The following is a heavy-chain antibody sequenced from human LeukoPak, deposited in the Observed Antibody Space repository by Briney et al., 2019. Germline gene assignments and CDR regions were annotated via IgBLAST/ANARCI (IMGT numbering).Heavy chain of an antibody. J-gene: IGHJ4*02. CDR3: ARDLSGSYDY. Sequence: ASVKVSCKASGYTFTGNYIHWVRQAPGQGFEWMGLINPNSGGTNYAQKFQGRVTLTKDTSITTGYMELSSLRSDDTAVYYCARDLSGSYDYWGQGTLVTVSS. D-gene: IGHD1-26*01. CDR2: INPNSGGT. V-gene: IGHV1-2*02. CDR1: GYTFTGNY.